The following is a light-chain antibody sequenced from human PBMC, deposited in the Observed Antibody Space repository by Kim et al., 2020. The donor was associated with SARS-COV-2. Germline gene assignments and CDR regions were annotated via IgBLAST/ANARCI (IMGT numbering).Light chain of an antibody. CDR2: GTS. CDR3: QQYGGSPPLT. CDR1: QSVSSY. V-gene: IGKV3-20*01. Sequence: SPGERATPSCRASQSVSSYLAWYQQKPGQTPRLLIYGTSSRASGIPDRFSGSGSGTDFSLIISRLEPDDFAVYYCQQYGGSPPLTFGGGTKVDIK. J-gene: IGKJ4*01.